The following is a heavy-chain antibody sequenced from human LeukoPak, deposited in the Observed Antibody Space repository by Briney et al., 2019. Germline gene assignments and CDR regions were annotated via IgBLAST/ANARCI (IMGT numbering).Heavy chain of an antibody. CDR3: AKSRFSGINDAFDI. CDR2: ITGSAVST. CDR1: GFTVSSNY. D-gene: IGHD6-19*01. Sequence: GGSLRLSCAASGFTVSSNYMSWVRQAPGKGLEWVSAITGSAVSTFYADSVKGRFTVSRDNSQNTLYLQMSSLRGEDTAIYYCAKSRFSGINDAFDIWGQGILVTVSS. J-gene: IGHJ3*02. V-gene: IGHV3-23*01.